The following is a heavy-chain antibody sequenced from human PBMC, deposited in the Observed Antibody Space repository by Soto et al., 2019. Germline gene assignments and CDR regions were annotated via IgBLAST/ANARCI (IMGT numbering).Heavy chain of an antibody. CDR3: ARGAYYGSGSNQLDY. Sequence: ASVKVSCKASGYTFTGYYMHWVRQAPGQGLEWMGWINPNSGGTNYAQKFQGRVTMTRDTSISTAYMELSRLRSDDTAVYYCARGAYYGSGSNQLDYWGQGTLVTSPQ. J-gene: IGHJ4*02. CDR1: GYTFTGYY. V-gene: IGHV1-2*02. CDR2: INPNSGGT. D-gene: IGHD3-10*01.